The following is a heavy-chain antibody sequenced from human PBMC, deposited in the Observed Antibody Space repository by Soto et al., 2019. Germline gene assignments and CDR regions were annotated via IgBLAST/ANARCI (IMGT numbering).Heavy chain of an antibody. Sequence: EVQLLESGGGLVQPGGSLRLSCAASGFTFSSYAMSWVRQAPGKGLEWVSAISGSGGSTYYADSVKGQFTISRDNSKNTLHLQMNSLRAEDTAVYYCAKNSGYVIDNWFDPWGQGTLVTVSS. D-gene: IGHD3-16*02. J-gene: IGHJ5*02. CDR3: AKNSGYVIDNWFDP. V-gene: IGHV3-23*01. CDR2: ISGSGGST. CDR1: GFTFSSYA.